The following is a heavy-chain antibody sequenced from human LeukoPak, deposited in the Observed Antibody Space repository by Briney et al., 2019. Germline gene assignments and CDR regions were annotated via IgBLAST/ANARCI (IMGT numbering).Heavy chain of an antibody. Sequence: PSETLSLTCSVSTASITTYYWAWIRQSAGKRLEWIGRVDTSGSTYFNPSLRSRVTMSIETSKSQFSLNLTSVTAADTAIYYCARFFRQQHYWYLDVWGRGILVTVSS. D-gene: IGHD1/OR15-1a*01. CDR2: VDTSGST. CDR3: ARFFRQQHYWYLDV. J-gene: IGHJ2*01. CDR1: TASITTYY. V-gene: IGHV4-4*07.